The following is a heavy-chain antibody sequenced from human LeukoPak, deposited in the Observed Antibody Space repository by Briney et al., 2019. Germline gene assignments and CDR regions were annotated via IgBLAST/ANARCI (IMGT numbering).Heavy chain of an antibody. V-gene: IGHV3-53*01. CDR1: GFTTSSNY. J-gene: IGHJ3*02. CDR2: IFNSGDT. Sequence: GGSLRLSCAASGFTTSSNYMNWVRQAPGKGLEWVSVIFNSGDTYYADSVKGRFTISRDTSKNTLYLQVNSLRVDDTAVYYCARDPAPATGAFDIWGQGTMVIIS. CDR3: ARDPAPATGAFDI. D-gene: IGHD1-1*01.